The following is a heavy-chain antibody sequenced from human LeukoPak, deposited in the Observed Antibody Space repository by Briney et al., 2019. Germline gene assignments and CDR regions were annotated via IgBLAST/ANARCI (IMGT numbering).Heavy chain of an antibody. CDR1: GFTFSNYA. J-gene: IGHJ4*02. V-gene: IGHV3-30*14. CDR2: ILYDGNNK. Sequence: GGSLRLSCAASGFTFSNYAMHWVRQAPGKGLEWVALILYDGNNKYYADSVKGRFTISRDNSKNTLFLQMNSLRAEDTAVYYCARQGGYSSTNDYWGQGTLVTVSS. CDR3: ARQGGYSSTNDY. D-gene: IGHD6-13*01.